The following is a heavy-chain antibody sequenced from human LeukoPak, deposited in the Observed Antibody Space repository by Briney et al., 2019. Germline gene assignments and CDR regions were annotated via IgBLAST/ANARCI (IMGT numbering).Heavy chain of an antibody. CDR1: GGTLSSYA. V-gene: IGHV1-69*13. CDR2: IIPIFGTA. J-gene: IGHJ4*02. D-gene: IGHD5-18*01. CDR3: ARDRDWAGYSYGFYY. Sequence: SVKVSCKASGGTLSSYAISWVRQAPGQGLEWMGGIIPIFGTANYAQKFQGRVTITADESTSTAYMELSSLRSEDTAVYYCARDRDWAGYSYGFYYWGQGTLVTVSS.